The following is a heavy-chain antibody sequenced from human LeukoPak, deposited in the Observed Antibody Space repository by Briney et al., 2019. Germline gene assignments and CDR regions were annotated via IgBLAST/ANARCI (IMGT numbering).Heavy chain of an antibody. V-gene: IGHV3-23*01. J-gene: IGHJ4*02. CDR3: AKVRSYYDSSSTDY. Sequence: GGSLRLSCAASGFTFSSYAMSWVRQAPGKGLEWVSAISGSGGSTYYADSVRGRFTISRDNSKNTLYLQMNSLRAEDTAVYYCAKVRSYYDSSSTDYWGQGTLVTVSS. CDR2: ISGSGGST. D-gene: IGHD3-22*01. CDR1: GFTFSSYA.